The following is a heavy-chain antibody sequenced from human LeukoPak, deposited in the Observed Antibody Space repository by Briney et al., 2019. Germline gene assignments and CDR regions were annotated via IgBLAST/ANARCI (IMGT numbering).Heavy chain of an antibody. Sequence: GGPLRLSCAASGFTFTTYPMSWVRQAPGKGLEWVSAISASGGGTYYADSVKGRFTISRDNSRSTVFLQMRSLRAEDTAVYYCAKAPHCPNDVCRYFDYWGQGILVTVSS. D-gene: IGHD2-8*01. CDR1: GFTFTTYP. J-gene: IGHJ4*02. CDR3: AKAPHCPNDVCRYFDY. V-gene: IGHV3-23*01. CDR2: ISASGGGT.